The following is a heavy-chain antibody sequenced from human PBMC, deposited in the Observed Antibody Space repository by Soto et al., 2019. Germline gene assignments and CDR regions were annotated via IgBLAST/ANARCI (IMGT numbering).Heavy chain of an antibody. J-gene: IGHJ4*02. CDR2: IIPIFGTA. V-gene: IGHV1-69*13. CDR1: GGTFSGYA. CDR3: ASLGYCSGGSCYYHPD. D-gene: IGHD2-15*01. Sequence: SVKVSCKASGGTFSGYAISWVRQAPGQGLEWMGGIIPIFGTANYAQKFQGRVTITADESTSTAYMELSSLRSEDTAVYYCASLGYCSGGSCYYHPDWGQGTLVTVSS.